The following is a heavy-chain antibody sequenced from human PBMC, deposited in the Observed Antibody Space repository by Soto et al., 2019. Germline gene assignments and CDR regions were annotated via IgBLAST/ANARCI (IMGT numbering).Heavy chain of an antibody. D-gene: IGHD1-26*01. J-gene: IGHJ4*02. Sequence: VKVSCKASGGTFSSYAISWVRQAPGQGLEWMGGIIPIFGTANYAQKFQGRVTITADESTSTAYMELSSLRSEDTAVYYCARDRGDSGSHPFDYWGQGTLVTVSS. CDR1: GGTFSSYA. CDR3: ARDRGDSGSHPFDY. V-gene: IGHV1-69*01. CDR2: IIPIFGTA.